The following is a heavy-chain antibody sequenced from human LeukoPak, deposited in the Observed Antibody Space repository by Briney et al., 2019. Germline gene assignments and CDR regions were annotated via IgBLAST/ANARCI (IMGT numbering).Heavy chain of an antibody. J-gene: IGHJ4*02. Sequence: GGSLRLSCAASGFTFSSYEMNWVRQAPGKGLEWVSYISSSGSTIYYADSVKGRFTISRDNAKNSLYLQMNSLRAEDTAVYYCALIAVAGTGFTYWGQGTLVTVSS. CDR3: ALIAVAGTGFTY. CDR1: GFTFSSYE. D-gene: IGHD6-19*01. V-gene: IGHV3-48*03. CDR2: ISSSGSTI.